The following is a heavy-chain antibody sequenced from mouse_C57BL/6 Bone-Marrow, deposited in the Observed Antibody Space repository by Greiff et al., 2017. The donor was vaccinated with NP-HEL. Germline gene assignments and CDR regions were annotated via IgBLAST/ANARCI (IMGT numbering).Heavy chain of an antibody. J-gene: IGHJ3*01. V-gene: IGHV7-3*01. CDR3: ARSYYGSRFAY. CDR2: IRNKANGYTT. CDR1: GFTFTDYY. Sequence: EVQVVESGGGLVQPGGSLSLSCAASGFTFTDYYMSWVRQPPGKALEWLGFIRNKANGYTTEYSASVKGRFTISRDNSQSILYLQMNALRAEDSATYYCARSYYGSRFAYWGQGTLVTVSA. D-gene: IGHD1-1*01.